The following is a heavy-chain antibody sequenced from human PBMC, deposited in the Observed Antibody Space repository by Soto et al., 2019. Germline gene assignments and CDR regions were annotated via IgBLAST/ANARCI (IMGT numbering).Heavy chain of an antibody. Sequence: GESLKISCAASGFTFSDYYMSWIRQAPGKGLEWVSYISSSGSTIYYADSVKGRFTISRDNAKNSLYLQMNSLRAEDTAVYYCAREPQIYDYVWGSYRDAFDIWGQGTMVTVSS. CDR3: AREPQIYDYVWGSYRDAFDI. CDR2: ISSSGSTI. J-gene: IGHJ3*02. D-gene: IGHD3-16*02. CDR1: GFTFSDYY. V-gene: IGHV3-11*01.